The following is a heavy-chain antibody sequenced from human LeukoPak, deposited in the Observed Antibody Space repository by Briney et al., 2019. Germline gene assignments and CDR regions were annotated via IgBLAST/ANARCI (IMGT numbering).Heavy chain of an antibody. CDR2: ISGSGGST. Sequence: GGSLRLSCAASGFTFSSYAMSWVRQAPGKGLEGVSAISGSGGSTYYADSVKGRFTISRDNSKNTLYLQMNSLRAEDTAVYYCAKVMWDIVVVVAAVLSAFDIWGQGTMVTVSS. D-gene: IGHD2-15*01. V-gene: IGHV3-23*01. J-gene: IGHJ3*02. CDR3: AKVMWDIVVVVAAVLSAFDI. CDR1: GFTFSSYA.